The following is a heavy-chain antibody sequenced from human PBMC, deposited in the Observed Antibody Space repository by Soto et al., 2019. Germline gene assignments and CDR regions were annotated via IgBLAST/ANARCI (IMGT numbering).Heavy chain of an antibody. V-gene: IGHV4-30-2*01. D-gene: IGHD3-22*01. J-gene: IGHJ2*01. CDR1: GDSISSGGYS. CDR2: ISHSGNT. Sequence: QLQLQESGSGLVSPSQTLSLTCAVSGDSISSGGYSWNWIRQPPGKGLEWIGYISHSGNTYYNPSLHMRITMSADRSKNQFSLNLSSVTAADTAVYYCVRGVYDSSGYYSTVTYWFFDLWGRGTLVTVSS. CDR3: VRGVYDSSGYYSTVTYWFFDL.